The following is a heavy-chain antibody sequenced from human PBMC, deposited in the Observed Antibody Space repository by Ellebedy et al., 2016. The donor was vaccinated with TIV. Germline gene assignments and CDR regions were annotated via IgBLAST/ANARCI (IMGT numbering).Heavy chain of an antibody. CDR2: IYSGGST. Sequence: GESLKISCAASGFTVSSNYMSWVRQAPGKGLEWVSVIYSGGSTYYADSVKGRFTISRDNSKNTLYLQMNSLRAEDTAGYYCARGSLPYYFDYWGQGTLVTVSS. J-gene: IGHJ4*02. CDR1: GFTVSSNY. CDR3: ARGSLPYYFDY. V-gene: IGHV3-66*01.